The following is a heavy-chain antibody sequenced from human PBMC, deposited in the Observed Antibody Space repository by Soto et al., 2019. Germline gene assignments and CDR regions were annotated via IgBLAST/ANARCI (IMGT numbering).Heavy chain of an antibody. CDR3: ARATYYDILTGKY. V-gene: IGHV5-51*01. D-gene: IGHD3-9*01. CDR1: GYSFTSYW. Sequence: GAYLTISCKGSGYSFTSYWIGWVRQMPGKGMEWMGIIYPGDSDTSYSPSFQGQGTISADKYISTAYLQWSSLKASAPAMFYCARATYYDILTGKYWGQGTRVTVAS. CDR2: IYPGDSDT. J-gene: IGHJ4*02.